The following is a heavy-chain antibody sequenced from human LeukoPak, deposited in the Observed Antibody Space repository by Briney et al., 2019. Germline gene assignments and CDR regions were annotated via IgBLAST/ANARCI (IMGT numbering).Heavy chain of an antibody. Sequence: GGTLRLSRAASGFTHSNYDMSWVRQTPARGRECVSAIGGTGGSTYYTESVKGRFTISRDNSRNTLYLQMNSLRAEDTAVYYCAKDPINWDARRYFDYGSQGTLPTVPS. CDR1: GFTHSNYD. CDR3: AKDPINWDARRYFDY. V-gene: IGHV3-23*01. J-gene: IGHJ4*02. D-gene: IGHD1-20*01. CDR2: IGGTGGST.